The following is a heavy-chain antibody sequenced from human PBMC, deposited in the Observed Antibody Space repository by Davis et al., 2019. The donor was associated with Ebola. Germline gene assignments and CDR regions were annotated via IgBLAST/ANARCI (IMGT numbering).Heavy chain of an antibody. D-gene: IGHD2-2*01. Sequence: HTGGSLRLSCAASGFTFSSYWMHWVRQAPGKGLVWVSRINSDGSSTSYADSVKGRFTISRDNAKNTLYLQMNSLRAEDTAAYYCARERIVVVPAAIWSYGMDVWGQGTTVTVSS. J-gene: IGHJ6*02. CDR1: GFTFSSYW. CDR2: INSDGSST. CDR3: ARERIVVVPAAIWSYGMDV. V-gene: IGHV3-74*01.